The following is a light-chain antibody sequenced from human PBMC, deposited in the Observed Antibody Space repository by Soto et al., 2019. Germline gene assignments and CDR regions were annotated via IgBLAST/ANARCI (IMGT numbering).Light chain of an antibody. J-gene: IGLJ2*01. CDR2: DVR. CDR1: SSDVGSYTS. Sequence: QSALTQPASVSGSPGQSITISCTGASSDVGSYTSVSWYQHHPGKAPKLIIYDVRNRSSGLSDRFSGSKSGNTASLTISGLQAEDEADYSCSSYTTSSTVLCGGTKRTVL. V-gene: IGLV2-14*03. CDR3: SSYTTSSTV.